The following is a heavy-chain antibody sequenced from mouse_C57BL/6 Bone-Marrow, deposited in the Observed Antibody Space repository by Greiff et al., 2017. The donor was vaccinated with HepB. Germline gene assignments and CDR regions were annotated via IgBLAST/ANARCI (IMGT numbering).Heavy chain of an antibody. CDR2: IRNKANGYTT. D-gene: IGHD1-1*01. J-gene: IGHJ1*03. CDR1: GFTFSIYA. Sequence: EVQRVESGEGLVKPGGSLKLSCAASGFTFSIYAMSWVRQTPGKALEWLGFIRNKANGYTTEYSASVKGRFTISRDNSQSILYLQMNALRAEDSATYYCARRVVATRWYFDVWGTGTTVTVSS. CDR3: ARRVVATRWYFDV. V-gene: IGHV7-3*01.